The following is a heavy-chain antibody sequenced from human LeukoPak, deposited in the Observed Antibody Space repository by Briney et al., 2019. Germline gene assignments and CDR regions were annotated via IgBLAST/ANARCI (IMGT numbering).Heavy chain of an antibody. D-gene: IGHD4-17*01. Sequence: GGSLRLSCAASGFTFSSYAMHLVRQATGKGLEWVAVISYDGSNKYYADSVKGRFTISRDNSKNTLYLQMNSLRAEDTAVYYCARMTTGTFDYWGQGTLVTVSS. J-gene: IGHJ4*02. CDR1: GFTFSSYA. CDR3: ARMTTGTFDY. V-gene: IGHV3-30-3*01. CDR2: ISYDGSNK.